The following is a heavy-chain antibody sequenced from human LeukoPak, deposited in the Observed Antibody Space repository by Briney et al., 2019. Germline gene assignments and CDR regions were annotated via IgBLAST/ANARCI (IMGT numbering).Heavy chain of an antibody. V-gene: IGHV4-39*02. CDR2: IYYSGST. J-gene: IGHJ3*01. CDR1: GGSISSSSYY. CDR3: AKDRLGTMFAFDV. D-gene: IGHD7-27*01. Sequence: SETLSLTCTVSGGSISSSSYYWGWIRQPPGKGLEWIGSIYYSGSTYYNPSLKSRVTISVDTSKNQFSLKLSSVTAADTAVYYCAKDRLGTMFAFDVWGQGT.